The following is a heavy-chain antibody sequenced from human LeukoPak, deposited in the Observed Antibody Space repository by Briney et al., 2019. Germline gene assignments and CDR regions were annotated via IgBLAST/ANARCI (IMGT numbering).Heavy chain of an antibody. J-gene: IGHJ4*02. CDR2: IRYDGSNK. CDR1: GFTFSSYG. V-gene: IGHV3-30*02. Sequence: GGSLRPSCAASGFTFSSYGMHWVRQAPGKGLEWVAFIRYDGSNKYYADSVKGRFTISRDNSKNTLYLQMNSLRAEDTAVYYCAKDRGYTYGSGGDYWDQGTLVTVSS. D-gene: IGHD5-18*01. CDR3: AKDRGYTYGSGGDY.